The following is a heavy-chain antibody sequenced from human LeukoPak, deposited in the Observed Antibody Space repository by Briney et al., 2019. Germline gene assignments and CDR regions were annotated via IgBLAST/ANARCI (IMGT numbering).Heavy chain of an antibody. CDR2: IFYSGST. J-gene: IGHJ4*02. CDR3: ARGLSGSYYGYFDY. V-gene: IGHV4-59*01. CDR1: GGSFSGYY. Sequence: SETLSLTCAVYGGSFSGYYWSWIRQPPGKGLEWIGYIFYSGSTNYNPSLKSRVTISVDTSKKHFSLKLSSVTAADTAVYYCARGLSGSYYGYFDYWGQGTLVTVSS. D-gene: IGHD1-26*01.